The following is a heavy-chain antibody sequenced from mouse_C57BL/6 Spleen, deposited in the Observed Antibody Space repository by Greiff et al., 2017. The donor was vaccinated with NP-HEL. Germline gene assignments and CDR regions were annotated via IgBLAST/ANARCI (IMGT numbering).Heavy chain of an antibody. CDR1: GFNIKDYY. V-gene: IGHV14-1*01. CDR2: IDPEDGDT. D-gene: IGHD2-4*01. Sequence: EVQLQESGAELVRPGASVKLSCTASGFNIKDYYMHWVKQRPEQGLEWIGRIDPEDGDTEYAPKFQGKATMTADTSSNTAYLQLSSLTSEDTAVYYCTTVIYDYAYYYAMDYWGQGTSVTVSS. J-gene: IGHJ4*01. CDR3: TTVIYDYAYYYAMDY.